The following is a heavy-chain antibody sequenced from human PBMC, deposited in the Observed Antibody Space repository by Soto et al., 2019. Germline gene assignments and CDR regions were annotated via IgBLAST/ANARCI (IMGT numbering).Heavy chain of an antibody. CDR3: SHGYYQYFDS. V-gene: IGHV3-15*07. CDR2: IKSQTDGGTT. Sequence: PGGSLRLSCAASGVTLTNVWMNWVRQAPGKGPEWVGRIKSQTDGGTTDYAAPVKGRFSISRDDSENTLYLQMNSLKTEDTAVYYCSHGYYQYFDSWGQGTLVTVSS. CDR1: GVTLTNVW. D-gene: IGHD3-22*01. J-gene: IGHJ4*02.